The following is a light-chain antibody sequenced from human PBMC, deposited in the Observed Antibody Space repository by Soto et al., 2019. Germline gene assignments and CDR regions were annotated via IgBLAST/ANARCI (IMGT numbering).Light chain of an antibody. CDR3: SLYTSSTFYV. J-gene: IGLJ1*01. V-gene: IGLV2-18*01. CDR1: RSDVGYYNR. CDR2: EVS. Sequence: QSALTQPPSVSGTPGQSVTISCTGTRSDVGYYNRVSWYQQPPGTAPKLLIYEVSNRPSGVPDRFSGSKSGNTASLTISGLQAEDEADYYCSLYTSSTFYVFGTGTKVTVL.